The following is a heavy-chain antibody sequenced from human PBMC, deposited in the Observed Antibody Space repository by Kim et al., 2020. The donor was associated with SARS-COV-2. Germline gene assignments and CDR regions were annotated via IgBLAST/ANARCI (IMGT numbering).Heavy chain of an antibody. CDR3: ARGGYSSSWSIGEAFDF. CDR2: ISDDANNK. D-gene: IGHD6-13*01. J-gene: IGHJ3*01. V-gene: IGHV3-30*04. CDR1: GFTFSDFA. Sequence: GGSLRLSCAASGFTFSDFAFHWVRQAPGKGLEWVAVISDDANNKYDAESVKGRFTISRDNSKNTLYLQMNSRRAEDTAVYYCARGGYSSSWSIGEAFDFWGQGTMVTVSS.